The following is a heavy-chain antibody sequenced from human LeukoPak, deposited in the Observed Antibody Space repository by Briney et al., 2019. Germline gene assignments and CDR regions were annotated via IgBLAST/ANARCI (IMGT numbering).Heavy chain of an antibody. CDR3: ASSYCSSTSCYQPDTYYYYGMDV. Sequence: PSETLSLTCTVSGGSISSYYWSWIRQPPGKGLEWIGYIYYSGSTNYNPSLKSRVTISVDTSKNQFSLKLSSVTAADTAVYYCASSYCSSTSCYQPDTYYYYGMDVWGQGTTVTVSS. CDR2: IYYSGST. CDR1: GGSISSYY. J-gene: IGHJ6*02. V-gene: IGHV4-59*01. D-gene: IGHD2-2*01.